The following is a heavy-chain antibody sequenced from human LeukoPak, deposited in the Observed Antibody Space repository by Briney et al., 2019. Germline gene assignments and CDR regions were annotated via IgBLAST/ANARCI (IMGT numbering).Heavy chain of an antibody. CDR1: GGSFSGYY. D-gene: IGHD4-11*01. Sequence: PSETLSLTCAVYGGSFSGYYWSWIRQPPGKGLEWIGEINHSGSTNYNPSLKSRVTISVDTSKNQFSLKLSSVTAADTAVYYCARGSGFRLHPYYYGMDVWGQGTTVTVSS. CDR2: INHSGST. J-gene: IGHJ6*02. V-gene: IGHV4-34*01. CDR3: ARGSGFRLHPYYYGMDV.